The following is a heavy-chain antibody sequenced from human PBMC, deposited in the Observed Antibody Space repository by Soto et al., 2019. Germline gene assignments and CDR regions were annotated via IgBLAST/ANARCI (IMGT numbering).Heavy chain of an antibody. V-gene: IGHV4-39*01. CDR2: IYYSGST. CDR1: GGSISSSSYY. J-gene: IGHJ4*02. D-gene: IGHD4-4*01. CDR3: ARRNAGPVINFDY. Sequence: NPSETLSLTCTVSGGSISSSSYYWGWIRQPPGKGLEWIGSIYYSGSTYYNPSLKSRVTISVDTSKNQFSLKLSSVTAAGTAVYYCARRNAGPVINFDYWGQGTLVTVSS.